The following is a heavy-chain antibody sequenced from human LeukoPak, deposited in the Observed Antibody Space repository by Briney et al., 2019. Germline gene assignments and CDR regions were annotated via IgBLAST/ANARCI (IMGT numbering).Heavy chain of an antibody. CDR1: GFTFSFYW. J-gene: IGHJ3*02. Sequence: PGGSLRLSCAASGFTFSFYWMSWVRQAPGKGLEWVANIKQDGSEKYYVDSVKGRFTISRDNAKNSLYLQMNSLRAEDTAVYYCARDSPLGRYDILTGYSRSSAFDIWGRGTMVSVSS. V-gene: IGHV3-7*01. D-gene: IGHD3-9*01. CDR2: IKQDGSEK. CDR3: ARDSPLGRYDILTGYSRSSAFDI.